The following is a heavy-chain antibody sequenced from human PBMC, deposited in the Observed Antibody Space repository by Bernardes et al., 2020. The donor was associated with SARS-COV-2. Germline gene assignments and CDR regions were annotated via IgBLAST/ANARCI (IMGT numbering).Heavy chain of an antibody. CDR2: IYSGGST. CDR1: GFTVSSNY. Sequence: GGSLRLSCAAPGFTVSSNYMSWVRQAPGMGLEWVSVIYSGGSTYYADSVQGRFTISRDNSKNTLYLQMNSLRAEDTGVYYCVRGPSDGHGRFEYWGQGTLGTVSS. CDR3: VRGPSDGHGRFEY. V-gene: IGHV3-53*01. J-gene: IGHJ4*02.